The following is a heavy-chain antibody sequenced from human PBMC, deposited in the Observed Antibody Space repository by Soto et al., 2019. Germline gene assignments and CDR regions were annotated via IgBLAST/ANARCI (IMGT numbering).Heavy chain of an antibody. D-gene: IGHD3-10*01. Sequence: SETLSLTCTVSGGFISSYYWSWIRQPPGKGLEWIGEINHSGSTNYNPSLKSRVTISVDTSKNQFSLKLSSVTAADTAVYYCARVALHTYYYGSGSYFIDYWGQGTLVTVSS. CDR3: ARVALHTYYYGSGSYFIDY. J-gene: IGHJ4*02. V-gene: IGHV4-34*01. CDR2: INHSGST. CDR1: GGFISSYY.